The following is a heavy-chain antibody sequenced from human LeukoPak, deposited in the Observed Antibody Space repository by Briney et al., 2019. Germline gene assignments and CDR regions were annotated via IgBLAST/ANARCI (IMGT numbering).Heavy chain of an antibody. CDR1: GYTFTSYG. J-gene: IGHJ4*02. CDR3: ARVASAVYSDY. V-gene: IGHV1-18*01. CDR2: ISAYNGNT. Sequence: GASVKVSCKASGYTFTSYGISWVRQAPGQGLEWMGWISAYNGNTNYAQKLQGRVTMTTDTSTSTAYMELNRLRSDDTAVFYCARVASAVYSDYWGQGTLVTVSS.